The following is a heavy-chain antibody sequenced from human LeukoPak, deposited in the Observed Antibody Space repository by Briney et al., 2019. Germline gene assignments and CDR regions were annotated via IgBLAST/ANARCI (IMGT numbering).Heavy chain of an antibody. Sequence: SETLSLTCTVSGGSISSRSYYWGWIRQPPGKGLEWIGSIYYSGSTYYNPTLKSRVTISVDTSKNPFSLILCSVTAADTAVYYCAKVGAYGDYARHDYWGQGTLVTVSS. V-gene: IGHV4-39*01. CDR1: GGSISSRSYY. J-gene: IGHJ4*02. CDR3: AKVGAYGDYARHDY. D-gene: IGHD4-17*01. CDR2: IYYSGST.